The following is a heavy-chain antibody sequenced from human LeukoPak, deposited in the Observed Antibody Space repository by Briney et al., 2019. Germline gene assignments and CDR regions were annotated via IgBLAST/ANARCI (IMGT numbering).Heavy chain of an antibody. CDR3: ARQGHYGDYPKFDY. CDR1: GGSISSSSYY. CDR2: IYYSGST. V-gene: IGHV4-39*01. J-gene: IGHJ4*02. Sequence: PSETLSLTCTVSGGSISSSSYYWGGIRQPPGKGLEWIGSIYYSGSTYYNPSLKTRVTISVDTSKNPFSLKLSSVTAADTAVYYCARQGHYGDYPKFDYWGQGTLVTVSS. D-gene: IGHD4-17*01.